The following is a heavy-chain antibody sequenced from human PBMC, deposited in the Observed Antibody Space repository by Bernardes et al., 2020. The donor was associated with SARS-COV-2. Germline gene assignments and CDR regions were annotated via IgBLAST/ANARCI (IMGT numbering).Heavy chain of an antibody. J-gene: IGHJ3*02. CDR1: GYTFTDYY. CDR3: GSVTWSQRDGFDI. V-gene: IGHV1-2*02. D-gene: IGHD1-26*01. Sequence: ASVKVSCKASGYTFTDYYIHWVRQAPGQGLEWMGWIYPNTGGTNYAQNFQGRVTMTRDTSISTAFMELSSLTLDDTAVYYCGSVTWSQRDGFDIWGQGTMVTVSS. CDR2: IYPNTGGT.